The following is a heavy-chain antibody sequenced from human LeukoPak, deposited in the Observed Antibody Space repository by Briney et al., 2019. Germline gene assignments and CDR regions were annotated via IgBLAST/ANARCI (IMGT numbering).Heavy chain of an antibody. V-gene: IGHV4-4*07. D-gene: IGHD1-26*01. J-gene: IGHJ3*02. Sequence: SETLSLTCTVSGGSISSYYWSWIRQPAGKGLEWIGRIYTSGSTNYNPSLKSRVIISVDTSNNQFSLKLSSVTAADTAVYYCARDSKLRVPGSGSFRNRNAFEIWGQGTMVTVSS. CDR3: ARDSKLRVPGSGSFRNRNAFEI. CDR1: GGSISSYY. CDR2: IYTSGST.